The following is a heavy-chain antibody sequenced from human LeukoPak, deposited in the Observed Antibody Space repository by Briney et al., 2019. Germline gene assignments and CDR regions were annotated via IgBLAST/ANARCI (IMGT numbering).Heavy chain of an antibody. CDR1: GYTFTGYY. Sequence: VASVKVSCKASGYTFTGYYMHWVRQAPGQGLEWMGWINPNSGGTNYAQKFQGRVTMTRDTSISTAYMELSRLRSDDTAVYYCARGNDFWSGYIGYWGQGTLVTDSS. CDR2: INPNSGGT. D-gene: IGHD3-3*01. V-gene: IGHV1-2*02. CDR3: ARGNDFWSGYIGY. J-gene: IGHJ4*02.